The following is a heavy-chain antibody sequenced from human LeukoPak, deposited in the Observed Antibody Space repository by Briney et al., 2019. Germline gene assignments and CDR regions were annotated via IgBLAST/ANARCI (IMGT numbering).Heavy chain of an antibody. J-gene: IGHJ4*02. V-gene: IGHV4-34*01. CDR3: ARFTTIAVAGTVFYFDY. CDR2: INHSGST. Sequence: PSETLSLTCAVYGGSFSGYYWSWIRQPPGRGLEWIGEINHSGSTNYNPSLKSRVTISVDTSKNQFSQKLSSVTAADTAVYYCARFTTIAVAGTVFYFDYWGQGTPVTVSS. CDR1: GGSFSGYY. D-gene: IGHD6-19*01.